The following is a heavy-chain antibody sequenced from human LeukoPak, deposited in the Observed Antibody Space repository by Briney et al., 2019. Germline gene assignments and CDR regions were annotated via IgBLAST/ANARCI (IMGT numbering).Heavy chain of an antibody. CDR1: QFTFSSYW. D-gene: IGHD5-12*01. Sequence: GGSLRLSCAASQFTFSSYWMYWVRQAPGKGLVWVSRINSDGSIINYADSVKGRFTISRDIAKNSLYLQMNSLRVEDTAVYYCARVNSYSGYGYWGQGTLVTVAS. V-gene: IGHV3-74*01. CDR2: INSDGSII. J-gene: IGHJ4*01. CDR3: ARVNSYSGYGY.